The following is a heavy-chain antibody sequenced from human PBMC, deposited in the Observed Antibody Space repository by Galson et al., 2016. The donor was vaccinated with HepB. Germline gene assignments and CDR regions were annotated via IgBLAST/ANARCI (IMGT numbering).Heavy chain of an antibody. V-gene: IGHV3-7*01. D-gene: IGHD3-10*01. J-gene: IGHJ4*02. CDR3: ARGSITGIFDY. CDR1: GFTFSTHY. CDR2: IEQDGTDK. Sequence: SLRLSCAASGFTFSTHYMSWVRQAPGKGLEWVANIEQDGTDKYYVDSVKGRFTISRDNAKKSLHLHLSSLRAEDTAVYYCARGSITGIFDYWGQGTLVTVSS.